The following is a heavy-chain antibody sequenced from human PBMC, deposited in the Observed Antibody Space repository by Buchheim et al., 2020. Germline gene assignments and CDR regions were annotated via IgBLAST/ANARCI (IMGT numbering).Heavy chain of an antibody. CDR3: ARDRHSRD. J-gene: IGHJ4*02. CDR2: INFSSNVI. Sequence: EVQLVESGGGLVQPGGSLRLSCAASGFTFSDYSMNWVRQAPGKGLEWVSYINFSSNVIYYADSVKGRFTISRDNAKRSMYLQMDSLRAEDTATYYCARDRHSRDWGQGTL. CDR1: GFTFSDYS. V-gene: IGHV3-48*04. D-gene: IGHD3-22*01.